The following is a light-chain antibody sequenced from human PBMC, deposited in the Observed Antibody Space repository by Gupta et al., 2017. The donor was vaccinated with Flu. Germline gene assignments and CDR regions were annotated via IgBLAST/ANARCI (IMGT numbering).Light chain of an antibody. CDR3: CSYAGSSLWV. J-gene: IGLJ1*01. V-gene: IGLV2-23*01. Sequence: QSALTQPASVSGSPGQSITISCTGTSSDIGSHSLVSWYQQYPGKAPKLMIYEGSKRPSDISNRFSGSKSGNTASLTISGLQPEDEAHYYCCSYAGSSLWVFATGTQVTVL. CDR2: EGS. CDR1: SSDIGSHSL.